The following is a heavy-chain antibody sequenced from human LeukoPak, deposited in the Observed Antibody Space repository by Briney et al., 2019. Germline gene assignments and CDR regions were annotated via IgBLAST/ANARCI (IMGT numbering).Heavy chain of an antibody. CDR3: ARVLRYCSGGNCYSGGLGYMDV. V-gene: IGHV3-48*04. Sequence: GGSLRLSCAASGFTFNSYSMNWVRQAPGKGLVWVSYISSSSSTIYYADSVKGRFTISRDNAKNSLFLQMNSLRAEDTAVYYCARVLRYCSGGNCYSGGLGYMDVWGKGTTVTISS. J-gene: IGHJ6*03. CDR1: GFTFNSYS. D-gene: IGHD2-15*01. CDR2: ISSSSSTI.